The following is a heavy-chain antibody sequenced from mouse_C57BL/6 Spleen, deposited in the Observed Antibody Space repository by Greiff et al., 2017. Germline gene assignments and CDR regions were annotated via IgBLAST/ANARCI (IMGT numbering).Heavy chain of an antibody. D-gene: IGHD4-1*01. CDR1: GFTFSSYG. Sequence: DVHLVESGGDLVKPGGSLKLSCAASGFTFSSYGMSWVRQTPDKRLEWVATISSGGSYTYYPDSVKGRFTISRDNAKNTLYLQMSSLKSEDTAMYYCARHELTGSSYFDYWGQGTTLTVSS. V-gene: IGHV5-6*01. CDR2: ISSGGSYT. CDR3: ARHELTGSSYFDY. J-gene: IGHJ2*01.